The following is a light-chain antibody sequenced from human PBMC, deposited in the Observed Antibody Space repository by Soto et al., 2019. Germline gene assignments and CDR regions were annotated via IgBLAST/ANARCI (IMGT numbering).Light chain of an antibody. V-gene: IGKV3-11*01. Sequence: SVLTHAPATLSLSPVERATLSCRASQSVSNYLAWYQQKPGQAPRLLISDASNRATGIPVRFSGSGSGTGFTLTISSLEAEDSAVYYCQQRHMWPIPFGQGTRLEIK. CDR3: QQRHMWPIP. CDR2: DAS. J-gene: IGKJ5*01. CDR1: QSVSNY.